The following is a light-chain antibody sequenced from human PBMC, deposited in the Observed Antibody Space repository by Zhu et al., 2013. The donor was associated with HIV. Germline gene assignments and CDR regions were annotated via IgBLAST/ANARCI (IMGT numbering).Light chain of an antibody. CDR1: VSNIGSNT. CDR2: STD. V-gene: IGLV1-44*01. Sequence: QSVVTQPPSASGTPGQRVTISCSGSVSNIGSNTVNWYQQLPGTAPKFLIYSTDQRLSWVPDRFFGSKSGTSASLVISALQSEDEAHYYCAAWDDGLNRPVFGGGTKLTVL. CDR3: AAWDDGLNRPV. J-gene: IGLJ2*01.